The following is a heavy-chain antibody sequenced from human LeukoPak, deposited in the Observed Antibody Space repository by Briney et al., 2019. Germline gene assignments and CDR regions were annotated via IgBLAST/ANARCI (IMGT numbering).Heavy chain of an antibody. J-gene: IGHJ6*03. CDR1: GYTFTSYY. D-gene: IGHD5-18*01. Sequence: WASVKVSCKASGYTFTSYYMHWVRQAPGQGLEWMGIINPSGGSTSYAQKFQGRVTMTRDMSTSTVYMELSSLRSEDTAVYYCARDKERYSYGYYYYYYVDVWGKGTTVTVSS. CDR3: ARDKERYSYGYYYYYYVDV. V-gene: IGHV1-46*01. CDR2: INPSGGST.